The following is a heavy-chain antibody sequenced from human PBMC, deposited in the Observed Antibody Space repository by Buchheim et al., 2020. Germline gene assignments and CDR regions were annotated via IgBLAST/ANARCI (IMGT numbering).Heavy chain of an antibody. D-gene: IGHD3-3*01. V-gene: IGHV4-59*01. CDR1: GGSISSYY. J-gene: IGHJ6*03. CDR2: IYYSGST. CDR3: ARYYDFWSGYYSYYYMDV. Sequence: QVQLQESGPGLVKPSETLSLTCTVSGGSISSYYWSWIRQPPGKGLEWIGYIYYSGSTNYNPSLKSRVTISVDTSKNQFSLKLSSVTAADTAVYYCARYYDFWSGYYSYYYMDVWGKGTT.